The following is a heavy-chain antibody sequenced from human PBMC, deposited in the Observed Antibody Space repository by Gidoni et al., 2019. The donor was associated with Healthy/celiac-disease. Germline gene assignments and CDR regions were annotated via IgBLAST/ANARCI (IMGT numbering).Heavy chain of an antibody. J-gene: IGHJ4*02. D-gene: IGHD1-26*01. CDR1: GYTFTGYY. V-gene: IGHV1-2*04. Sequence: QVQLVQSGAEVKKPGASVNVSCKASGYTFTGYYMHWVRQAPGQGLEWMGWINPNSGGTNYEQKFQGWVTMTRDTSISTAYMELSRLRSDDTAVYYCAREGLGAKGFDYWGQGTLVTVSS. CDR3: AREGLGAKGFDY. CDR2: INPNSGGT.